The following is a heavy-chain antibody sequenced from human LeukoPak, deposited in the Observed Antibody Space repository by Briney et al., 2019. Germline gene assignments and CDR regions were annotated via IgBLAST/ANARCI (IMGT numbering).Heavy chain of an antibody. D-gene: IGHD6-19*01. CDR1: GYTFTSYG. Sequence: ASVKVSCKASGYTFTSYGISWVRQAPGQGLEWMGWISAYNGNTNYAQKLQGRVTMTTDTSTRTAYMELRSLRSDDTAVYYCARWGTMAVATGTADYWGQGTLVTVSS. V-gene: IGHV1-18*01. CDR2: ISAYNGNT. CDR3: ARWGTMAVATGTADY. J-gene: IGHJ4*02.